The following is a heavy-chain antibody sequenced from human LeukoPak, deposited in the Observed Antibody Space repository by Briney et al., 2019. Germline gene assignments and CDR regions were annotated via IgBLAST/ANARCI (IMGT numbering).Heavy chain of an antibody. Sequence: SETLSLTCTVSGGSISSYYWSWIRQPPGKGLEWIGYIYYSGSTNYNPSLKSRVTISVDTSKNQFSLKLSSVTAADTAVYYCARDVAAAGRRWFDPWGQGTLFTVSS. CDR2: IYYSGST. J-gene: IGHJ5*02. V-gene: IGHV4-59*01. CDR1: GGSISSYY. CDR3: ARDVAAAGRRWFDP. D-gene: IGHD6-13*01.